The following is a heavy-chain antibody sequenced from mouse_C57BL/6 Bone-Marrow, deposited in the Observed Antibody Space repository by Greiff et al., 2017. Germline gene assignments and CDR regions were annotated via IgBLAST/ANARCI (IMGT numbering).Heavy chain of an antibody. D-gene: IGHD1-1*01. CDR2: IDPSDSYT. J-gene: IGHJ1*03. Sequence: VQLQQPGAELVMPGASVKLSCKASGYTFTSYWMHWVKQRPGQGLEWIGEIDPSDSYTNYNQKFKGKSTLTVDKSSSTAYMQLSSLTSEDSAVYYCARYYYGSSPYGYFDVWGTGTTVTVSS. V-gene: IGHV1-69*01. CDR3: ARYYYGSSPYGYFDV. CDR1: GYTFTSYW.